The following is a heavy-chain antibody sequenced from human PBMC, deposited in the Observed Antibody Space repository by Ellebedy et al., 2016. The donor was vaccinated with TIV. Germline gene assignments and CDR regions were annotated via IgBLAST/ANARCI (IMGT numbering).Heavy chain of an antibody. Sequence: GESLKISXAASGFTFDDYAMHWVRQAPGKGLEWVAVISYDGSNKYYADSVKGRFTISRDNSKNTLYLQMNSLRAEDTAVYYCARDFRGYSYGAYYYGMDVWGQGTTVTVSS. CDR2: ISYDGSNK. CDR3: ARDFRGYSYGAYYYGMDV. D-gene: IGHD5-18*01. V-gene: IGHV3-30-3*01. J-gene: IGHJ6*02. CDR1: GFTFDDYA.